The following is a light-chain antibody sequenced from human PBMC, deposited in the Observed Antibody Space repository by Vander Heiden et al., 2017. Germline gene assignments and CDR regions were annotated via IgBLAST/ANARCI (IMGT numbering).Light chain of an antibody. Sequence: DIQMTQSPSSLSASVGDRVTITCRASQSISNYVNWYQQKPGKAPNLLIYAASTLQSEVPSRFSGSGSGTDFTLTISSLQPEDFATYFCQQSYSSPFTFGPGTKVDIK. CDR1: QSISNY. J-gene: IGKJ3*01. CDR3: QQSYSSPFT. V-gene: IGKV1-39*01. CDR2: AAS.